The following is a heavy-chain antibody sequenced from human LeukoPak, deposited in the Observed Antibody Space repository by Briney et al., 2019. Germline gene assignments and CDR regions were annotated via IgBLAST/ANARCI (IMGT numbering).Heavy chain of an antibody. J-gene: IGHJ4*02. V-gene: IGHV4-61*02. CDR3: ARESRPYDILTGYLWGAFDY. D-gene: IGHD3-9*01. CDR1: GGSISSGSYY. Sequence: SEALSLTCTVSGGSISSGSYYWSWIRQPAGKGLEWIGRIDPSGSTNYDPSLKSRVTISVDTSKNQFSLRLSSVTAADTAVYYCARESRPYDILTGYLWGAFDYWGQGTLVTVSS. CDR2: IDPSGST.